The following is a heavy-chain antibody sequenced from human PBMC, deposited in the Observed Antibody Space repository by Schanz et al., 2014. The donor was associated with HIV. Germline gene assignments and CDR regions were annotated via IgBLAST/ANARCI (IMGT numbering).Heavy chain of an antibody. CDR2: INHSGNT. CDR1: GGSFSAYY. J-gene: IGHJ4*02. V-gene: IGHV4-34*01. Sequence: QVQLQPWGAGLLKPSETLSLTCVVYGGSFSAYYWSWIRQPPGKGLEWIGKINHSGNTNYNPSLKGRVPIPVDPSKTQFSLKMSSVTAADTAVYYCARSYYYDGSPLPLDSWGQGTLVTVSS. CDR3: ARSYYYDGSPLPLDS. D-gene: IGHD3-22*01.